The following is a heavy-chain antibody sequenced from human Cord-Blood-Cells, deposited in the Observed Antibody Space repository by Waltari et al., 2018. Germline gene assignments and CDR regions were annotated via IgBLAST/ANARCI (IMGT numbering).Heavy chain of an antibody. CDR2: ISYDGSNK. Sequence: QVQLVESGGGVVQPGRSLRLSCAASGFTFSSYGMPWVRQAPGKGLEWVAVISYDGSNKYYADSVKGRFTISRDNSKNTLYLQMNSLRAEDTAVYYCAKRLGISGYFDLWGRGTLVTVSS. D-gene: IGHD7-27*01. CDR1: GFTFSSYG. V-gene: IGHV3-30*18. CDR3: AKRLGISGYFDL. J-gene: IGHJ2*01.